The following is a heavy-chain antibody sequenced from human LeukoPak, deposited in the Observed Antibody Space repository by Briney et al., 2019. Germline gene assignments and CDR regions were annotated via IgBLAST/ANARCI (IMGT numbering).Heavy chain of an antibody. J-gene: IGHJ4*02. Sequence: SETLSLTCTVSGGSISSYYWSWIRQPPGKGLEWIGYIYYSGSTNYNPSLKSRVTISVDTSKNQFSLKLSSVTAADTAVYYCVRVLAAAGPYYFDYWGQGTLVTVSS. D-gene: IGHD6-13*01. CDR3: VRVLAAAGPYYFDY. V-gene: IGHV4-59*01. CDR1: GGSISSYY. CDR2: IYYSGST.